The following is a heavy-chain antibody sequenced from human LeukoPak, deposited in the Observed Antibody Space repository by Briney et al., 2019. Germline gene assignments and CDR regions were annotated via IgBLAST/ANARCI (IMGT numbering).Heavy chain of an antibody. J-gene: IGHJ4*02. CDR2: ISGSGGST. Sequence: PGGSLRLSCAASGFTFSSYAMSWVRQAPGKGLEWVSAISGSGGSTYYADSVKGRFTISRDNSKNTLYLQMNSLRAEDTAVYYCAKDRSDGDYVSLYFDYWGQGTLVTVSS. V-gene: IGHV3-23*01. CDR1: GFTFSSYA. CDR3: AKDRSDGDYVSLYFDY. D-gene: IGHD4-17*01.